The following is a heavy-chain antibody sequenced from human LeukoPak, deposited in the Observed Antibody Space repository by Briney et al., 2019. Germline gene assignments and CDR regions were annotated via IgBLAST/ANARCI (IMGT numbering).Heavy chain of an antibody. CDR3: AVEGGSGSYP. CDR1: SGSISSGSYY. CDR2: IYTSGST. D-gene: IGHD3-10*01. Sequence: PSETLSLTCTVSSGSISSGSYYWSWIRQPAGKGLEWIGRIYTSGSTNYNPSLKSRVTISVDTSKNQFSLKLSSVTAADTAVYYCAVEGGSGSYPWGQGTLVTVSS. V-gene: IGHV4-61*02. J-gene: IGHJ5*02.